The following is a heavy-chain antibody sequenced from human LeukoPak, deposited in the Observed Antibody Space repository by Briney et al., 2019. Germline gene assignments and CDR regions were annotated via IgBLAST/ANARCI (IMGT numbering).Heavy chain of an antibody. CDR3: ARGEFELRYFDWSLDY. CDR1: GGSFSGYY. CDR2: INHSGST. D-gene: IGHD3-9*01. V-gene: IGHV4-34*01. Sequence: PSETLSLTCAVYGGSFSGYYWSWIRQPPGKGLEWIGEINHSGSTNYNPSLKSRVTISVDTSKNQFSLKLSSVTAADTAVHYCARGEFELRYFDWSLDYWGQGTLVTVSS. J-gene: IGHJ4*02.